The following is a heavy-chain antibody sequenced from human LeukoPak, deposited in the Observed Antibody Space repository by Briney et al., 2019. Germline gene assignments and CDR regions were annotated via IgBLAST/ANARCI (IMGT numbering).Heavy chain of an antibody. CDR3: ARAGGYSSEIDY. CDR2: INHSGST. D-gene: IGHD5-18*01. J-gene: IGHJ4*02. V-gene: IGHV4-34*01. Sequence: SETLSLTCAVYGGSFSGYYWSWIRQPPGKGLEWIGEINHSGSTNYNPSLKSRVTISVDTSKNQFSLKLSSVTAADTAVYHCARAGGYSSEIDYWGQGTLVTVSS. CDR1: GGSFSGYY.